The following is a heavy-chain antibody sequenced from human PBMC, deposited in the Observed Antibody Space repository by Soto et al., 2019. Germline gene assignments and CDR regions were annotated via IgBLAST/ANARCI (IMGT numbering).Heavy chain of an antibody. D-gene: IGHD6-19*01. CDR2: MNTNSGNT. CDR1: GYTFTSYD. V-gene: IGHV1-8*02. CDR3: ARVAGRGWLDDWCDP. J-gene: IGHJ5*02. Sequence: QVQLLQSGAEVKKPGASVKVSCKDSGYTFTSYDINWVRQATGQGLVWMGWMNTNSGNTGYAQKFRGRVTMTRNTSISTAYMELSSRISEDTAVHYCARVAGRGWLDDWCDPWGQGTLFTVSS.